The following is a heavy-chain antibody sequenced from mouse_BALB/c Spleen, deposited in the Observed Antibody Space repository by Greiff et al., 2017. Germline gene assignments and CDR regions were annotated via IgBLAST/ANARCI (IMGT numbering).Heavy chain of an antibody. D-gene: IGHD2-1*01. CDR1: GFTFSSYA. J-gene: IGHJ4*01. V-gene: IGHV5-9-4*01. CDR3: ARERGNYDAMDY. Sequence: EVKLVESGGGLVKPGGSLKLSCAASGFTFSSYAMSWVRQSPEKRLEWVAEISSGGSYTYYPDTVTGRFTISRDNAKNTLYLEMSSLRSEDTAMYYCARERGNYDAMDYWGQGTSVTVSS. CDR2: ISSGGSYT.